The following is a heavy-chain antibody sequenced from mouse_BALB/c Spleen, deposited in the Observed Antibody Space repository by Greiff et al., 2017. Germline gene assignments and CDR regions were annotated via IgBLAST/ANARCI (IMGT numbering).Heavy chain of an antibody. CDR3: ARPFSTTATLFAY. CDR2: INPSTGYT. V-gene: IGHV1-7*01. CDR1: GYTFTSYW. J-gene: IGHJ3*01. Sequence: QVQLKESGAELAKPGASVKMSCKASGYTFTSYWMHWVKQRPGQGLEWIGYINPSTGYTEYNQKFKDKATLTADKSSSTAYMQLSSLTSEDSAVYYCARPFSTTATLFAYWGQGTLVTVSA. D-gene: IGHD1-2*01.